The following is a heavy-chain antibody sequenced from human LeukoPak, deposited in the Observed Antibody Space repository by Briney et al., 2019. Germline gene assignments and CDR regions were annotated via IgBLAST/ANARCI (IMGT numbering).Heavy chain of an antibody. CDR3: ARGKYYYYYYMDV. CDR1: GYTFTGYY. V-gene: IGHV1-8*03. Sequence: GASVKVSCKASGYTFTGYYMHWVRQAPGQGLEWMGWMNPNSGNTGYAQKFQGRVTITRNTSISTAYMELSSLRSEDTAVYYCARGKYYYYYYMDVWGKGTTVTVSS. J-gene: IGHJ6*03. CDR2: MNPNSGNT.